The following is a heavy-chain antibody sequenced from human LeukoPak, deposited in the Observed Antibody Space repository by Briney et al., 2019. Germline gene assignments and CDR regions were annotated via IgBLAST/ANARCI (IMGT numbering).Heavy chain of an antibody. CDR2: MYLSGTT. D-gene: IGHD4-17*01. V-gene: IGHV4-38-2*01. Sequence: KPSETLSLTCVVSTYFISHGYSWGWIRPPPGKGLEWIGSMYLSGTTYYNPSLKSRVTISVDKSKNQFSLKVDFVTAADTAVYFCAKTDYGHYSGFEVWGQGIMVTVSS. J-gene: IGHJ3*01. CDR1: TYFISHGYS. CDR3: AKTDYGHYSGFEV.